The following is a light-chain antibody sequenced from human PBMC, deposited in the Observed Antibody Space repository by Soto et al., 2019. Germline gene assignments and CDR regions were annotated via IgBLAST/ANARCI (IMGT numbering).Light chain of an antibody. CDR2: SNN. CDR3: AAWDDSLNGYV. V-gene: IGLV1-44*01. Sequence: QSVLTQPPSASGTPGQRATISCSGSSSNIGSNTVNWYQQLPGTAPKLLIYSNNQRPSGVPDRFSGSKSGTSASLAISGLQSEDEADYYCAAWDDSLNGYVFGTGTK. CDR1: SSNIGSNT. J-gene: IGLJ1*01.